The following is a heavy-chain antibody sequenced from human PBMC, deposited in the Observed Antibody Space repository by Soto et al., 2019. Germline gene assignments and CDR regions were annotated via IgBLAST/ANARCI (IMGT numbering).Heavy chain of an antibody. J-gene: IGHJ6*02. V-gene: IGHV3-53*01. Sequence: QPGGSLRLSCAASGFSVSRNYMSWVRQAPGKGLEWVSVIYSGGTTYYADSVKGRFTISRDNSKNTLYLQMNTLRAEDTAVYYCARDQRALLAVYGMDVWGQGTTVTVSS. CDR2: IYSGGTT. CDR1: GFSVSRNY. CDR3: ARDQRALLAVYGMDV.